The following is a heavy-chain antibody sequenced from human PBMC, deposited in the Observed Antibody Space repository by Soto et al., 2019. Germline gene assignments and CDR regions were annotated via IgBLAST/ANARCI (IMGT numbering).Heavy chain of an antibody. D-gene: IGHD6-19*01. CDR3: ARDLVARSSSGCYDF. V-gene: IGHV1-2*02. CDR2: INPTGGGT. J-gene: IGHJ4*02. CDR1: GYTFTDYY. Sequence: QVQLVQSGAEVKKPGASVKVSCRASGYTFTDYYVHWVRQAPGQGLEWMGWINPTGGGTYYAQKFQGRVTMTSDTSITTAYMELSSLRSGDTALYYCARDLVARSSSGCYDFWGQGSLVTVSS.